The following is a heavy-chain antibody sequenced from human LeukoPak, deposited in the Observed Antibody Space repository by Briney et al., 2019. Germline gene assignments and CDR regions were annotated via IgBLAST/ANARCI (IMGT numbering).Heavy chain of an antibody. Sequence: GGSLRLSCAASGFIVSMKYMSWVRQAPGKGLEWVSVIYSGGSADYADSVKGRFTISRDNSKNTLHPQMKSLRAEDTAVYYCAKISDYYNSLGYYAFDIWGQGTMVTVSS. V-gene: IGHV3-66*01. CDR1: GFIVSMKY. D-gene: IGHD3-22*01. CDR2: IYSGGSA. J-gene: IGHJ3*02. CDR3: AKISDYYNSLGYYAFDI.